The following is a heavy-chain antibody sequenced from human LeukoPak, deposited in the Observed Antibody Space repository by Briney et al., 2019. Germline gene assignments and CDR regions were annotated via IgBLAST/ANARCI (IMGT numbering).Heavy chain of an antibody. CDR2: ISAYNGNT. J-gene: IGHJ3*02. V-gene: IGHV1-18*01. Sequence: ASVKVSCKASGYTFTSYGISWVRQAPGQGLEWMGWISAYNGNTNYAQKLQGRVTMTTDTSTSTAYMELRSLRSDDTAVYYCASFSSGSYRNAFDIWGQGTMVTVSS. CDR1: GYTFTSYG. D-gene: IGHD1-26*01. CDR3: ASFSSGSYRNAFDI.